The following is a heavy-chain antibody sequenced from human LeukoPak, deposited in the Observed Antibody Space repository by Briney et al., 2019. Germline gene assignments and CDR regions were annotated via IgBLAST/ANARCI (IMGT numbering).Heavy chain of an antibody. V-gene: IGHV3-15*01. J-gene: IGHJ5*02. CDR2: IKSKTDGGTT. D-gene: IGHD4-11*01. CDR1: GFTFSNAW. CDR3: TTRSHDYSTLGGSA. Sequence: GGSLRLSCAASGFTFSNAWMSWVRQAPGKGLEWVGRIKSKTDGGTTDYAATVKGRFTISRDDSKNTLYLQMNSLKTEDTAVYYCTTRSHDYSTLGGSAWGQGTLVTVSS.